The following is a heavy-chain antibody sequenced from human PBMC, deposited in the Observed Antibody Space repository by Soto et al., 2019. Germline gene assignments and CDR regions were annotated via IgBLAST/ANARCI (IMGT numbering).Heavy chain of an antibody. Sequence: EVQLVESGGGLVQPGGSLRLSCAASGFTFSHFEMNWVRQAPGKGLEWVSHINGGGTTVYYADSVRGRFTISRDNAKNSVFLKMNSLRVEATAIYYFGRDLLWEPLYGVDVWGQGTTVTVSS. V-gene: IGHV3-48*03. D-gene: IGHD1-26*01. CDR2: INGGGTTV. CDR3: GRDLLWEPLYGVDV. CDR1: GFTFSHFE. J-gene: IGHJ6*02.